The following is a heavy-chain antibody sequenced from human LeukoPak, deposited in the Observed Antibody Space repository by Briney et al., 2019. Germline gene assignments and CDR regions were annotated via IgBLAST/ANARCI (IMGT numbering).Heavy chain of an antibody. J-gene: IGHJ6*02. Sequence: GGSLRLSCAASGFTFSSYWMNWVRQAPGKGLEWVANVKKDGSKKYYVDSVKGRFTISRDNADNSLYLQMNSLGAEDTAVYYCARDRRDGSLGSYAPPPLDVWGQGTTVTVSS. CDR2: VKKDGSKK. CDR3: ARDRRDGSLGSYAPPPLDV. V-gene: IGHV3-7*01. CDR1: GFTFSSYW. D-gene: IGHD3-16*01.